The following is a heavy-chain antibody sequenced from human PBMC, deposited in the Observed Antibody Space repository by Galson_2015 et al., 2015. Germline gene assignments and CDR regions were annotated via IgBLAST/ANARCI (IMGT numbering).Heavy chain of an antibody. CDR1: GFTVSSNY. CDR2: IYSGSDGST. J-gene: IGHJ4*02. Sequence: SLRLSCAASGFTVSSNYMSWVRQAPGKGLEWVSVIYSGSDGSTYYADSVKGRFTISRDNSKNTLYLQMNSLRAEDTAIYYCARARYSGRHDYWGQGTLVTVSS. D-gene: IGHD1-26*01. V-gene: IGHV3-53*01. CDR3: ARARYSGRHDY.